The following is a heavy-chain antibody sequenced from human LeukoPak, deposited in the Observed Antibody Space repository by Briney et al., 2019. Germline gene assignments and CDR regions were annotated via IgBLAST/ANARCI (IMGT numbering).Heavy chain of an antibody. CDR1: GGSFSGYY. J-gene: IGHJ4*02. CDR3: ARDGGEGVVAATPDPVDY. D-gene: IGHD2-15*01. Sequence: KSSETLSLTCAVYGGSFSGYYWSWIRQPPGKGLEWIGEINHSGSTNYNPSLKSRVTISVDTSKNQFSLKLSSVTAADTAVYYCARDGGEGVVAATPDPVDYWGQGTLVTVSS. CDR2: INHSGST. V-gene: IGHV4-34*01.